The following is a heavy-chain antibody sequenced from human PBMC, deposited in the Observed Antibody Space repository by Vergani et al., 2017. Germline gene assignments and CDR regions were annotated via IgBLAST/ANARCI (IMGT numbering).Heavy chain of an antibody. D-gene: IGHD1-20*01. J-gene: IGHJ3*02. CDR2: INPSGGST. CDR1: GYTFTSYY. V-gene: IGHV1-46*01. Sequence: QVQLVQSGAEVKKPGASVKVSCKASGYTFTSYYMHWVRQAPGQGLEWMGIINPSGGSTSYAQKFQGRVTMTRDTSTSTVYMELSSLRSEDTAVYYCARGYIGNDDQSLGGFYIWRQGTMVTVSS. CDR3: ARGYIGNDDQSLGGFYI.